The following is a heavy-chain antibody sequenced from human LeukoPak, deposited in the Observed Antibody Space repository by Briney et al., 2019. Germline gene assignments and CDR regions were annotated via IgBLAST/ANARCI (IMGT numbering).Heavy chain of an antibody. J-gene: IGHJ4*02. D-gene: IGHD5-18*01. CDR1: GFTFSSYA. CDR2: ISGSGGST. V-gene: IGHV3-23*01. CDR3: AKVDSGYSSGSFDY. Sequence: SGGSLRLSCAASGFTFSSYAMSWIRQAPGKGLEWVSAISGSGGSTNYADSVKGRFTISRDNSKNSLYLQMNSLRAEDTAVYYCAKVDSGYSSGSFDYWGQGTLVTVSS.